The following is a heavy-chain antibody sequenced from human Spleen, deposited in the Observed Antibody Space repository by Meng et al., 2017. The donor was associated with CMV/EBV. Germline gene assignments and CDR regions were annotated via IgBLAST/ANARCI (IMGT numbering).Heavy chain of an antibody. V-gene: IGHV4-38-2*02. D-gene: IGHD3-16*01. J-gene: IGHJ2*01. CDR3: ARGLKYFDL. Sequence: LRLSCTVSGYSISSGYYWGWIRQPPGKGLEWIGSIYHSGSTYYNPSLKSRVTISVDTSKNQFSLKLSSVTAADTAVYYCARGLKYFDLWGRGTLVTVSS. CDR2: IYHSGST. CDR1: GYSISSGYY.